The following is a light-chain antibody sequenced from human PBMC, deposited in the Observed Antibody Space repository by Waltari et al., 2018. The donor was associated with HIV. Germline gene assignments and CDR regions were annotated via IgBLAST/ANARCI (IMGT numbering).Light chain of an antibody. CDR3: AAWDDSLNGWV. CDR2: SNN. V-gene: IGLV1-44*01. Sequence: QSVLTQPPSASGTPGQRVTIPCSGRSPNIASNTVNWYQQLPGTAPKLLIYSNNQRPSGVPDRFSGSKSGTSASLAISGLQSEDEADYYCAAWDDSLNGWVFGGGTKLTVL. CDR1: SPNIASNT. J-gene: IGLJ3*02.